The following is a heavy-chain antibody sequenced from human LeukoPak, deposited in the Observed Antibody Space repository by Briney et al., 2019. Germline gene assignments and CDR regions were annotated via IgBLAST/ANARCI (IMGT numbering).Heavy chain of an antibody. Sequence: PGGSLRLSCAASGFTFSSYSMNWVREAPGKGLEWVSSISSSSSYIYYADSVKGRFTISRDNAKNSLYLQMNSLRAEDTAVYYCARENYLSIAAAGTYPGMDVWGQGTTVTVSS. J-gene: IGHJ6*02. CDR1: GFTFSSYS. CDR3: ARENYLSIAAAGTYPGMDV. V-gene: IGHV3-21*01. CDR2: ISSSSSYI. D-gene: IGHD6-13*01.